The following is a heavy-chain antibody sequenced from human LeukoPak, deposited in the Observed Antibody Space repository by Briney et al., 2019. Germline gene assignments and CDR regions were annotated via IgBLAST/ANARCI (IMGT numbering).Heavy chain of an antibody. CDR2: ISHRGTT. J-gene: IGHJ4*02. V-gene: IGHV4-34*01. D-gene: IGHD1-26*01. Sequence: SETLFLTCAVYGDSFSGYYWSWIRQPPGKGLEWIAEISHRGTTHYNPSLKSRVHISADTPKNQFSPHLGSVTAADTAVYYCARSWAGMYYPFYYFDYWGQGTLVSVSS. CDR1: GDSFSGYY. CDR3: ARSWAGMYYPFYYFDY.